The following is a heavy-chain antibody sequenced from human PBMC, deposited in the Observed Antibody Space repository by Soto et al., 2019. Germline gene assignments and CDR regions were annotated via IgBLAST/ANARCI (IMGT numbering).Heavy chain of an antibody. V-gene: IGHV1-18*01. J-gene: IGHJ6*02. D-gene: IGHD5-12*01. CDR2: ISAYNGNT. CDR3: ARDAGYSGYERNPVEPYYGMDV. CDR1: GYTFTSYG. Sequence: QVQLVQSGAEVKKPGASVKVSCKASGYTFTSYGISWVRQAPGQGLEWMGWISAYNGNTNYAQKLQGRVTMTTDTSTSIAYMELRSLRSEDTAVYYCARDAGYSGYERNPVEPYYGMDVWGQGTTVTVSS.